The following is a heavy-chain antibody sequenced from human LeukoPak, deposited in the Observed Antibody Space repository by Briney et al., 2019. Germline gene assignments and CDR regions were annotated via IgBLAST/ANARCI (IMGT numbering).Heavy chain of an antibody. CDR1: GGSISSSSYY. D-gene: IGHD3-22*01. J-gene: IGHJ4*02. Sequence: SETLSLTCTVSGGSISSSSYYWGWIRQPPGKGLEWIGSIYYSGSTYYNPSLKSRVTISVDTSKNQFSLKLSSVTAADTAVYYCATADSSGPPGGYWGQGTLVTVSS. CDR2: IYYSGST. V-gene: IGHV4-39*01. CDR3: ATADSSGPPGGY.